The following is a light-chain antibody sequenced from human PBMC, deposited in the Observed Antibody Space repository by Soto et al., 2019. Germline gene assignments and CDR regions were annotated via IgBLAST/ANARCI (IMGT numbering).Light chain of an antibody. CDR3: SSYTSSSALVV. CDR1: SSDVGGYNY. CDR2: DVS. V-gene: IGLV2-14*01. Sequence: QSALTQPASVSGSPGQSITISCTGTSSDVGGYNYVSWHQQHPGKAPKLMIYDVSNRPSGVSNRFSGSKSGNTASLTISGLQAEDEADYYCSSYTSSSALVVFGGGTNFTVL. J-gene: IGLJ2*01.